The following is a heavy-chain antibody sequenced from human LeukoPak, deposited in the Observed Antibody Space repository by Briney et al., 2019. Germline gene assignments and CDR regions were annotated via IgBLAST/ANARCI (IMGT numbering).Heavy chain of an antibody. Sequence: GGSLKLSCTASGFTFSSYVMTWVRQAPGKGLEWVSSISGSGDNTYYADSVKGRFTISRDNSKDTVYLQVNSLRAEDTAVYYCAKSQSDGRGYQLLQSPFDPWGQGTLVTVSS. CDR1: GFTFSSYV. J-gene: IGHJ5*02. D-gene: IGHD2-2*01. V-gene: IGHV3-23*01. CDR2: ISGSGDNT. CDR3: AKSQSDGRGYQLLQSPFDP.